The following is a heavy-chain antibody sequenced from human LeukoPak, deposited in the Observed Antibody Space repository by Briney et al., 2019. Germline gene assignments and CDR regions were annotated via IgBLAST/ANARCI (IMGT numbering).Heavy chain of an antibody. CDR2: IRYDGSNK. CDR1: GFTFSSYG. J-gene: IGHJ4*02. CDR3: ARERIYDFWSGYYIDY. Sequence: GGSLRLSCAASGFTFSSYGMHWVRQAPGKGLEWVAFIRYDGSNKYYADSVKGRFTISRDNSKNTLYLQMNSLRAEDTAVYYCARERIYDFWSGYYIDYWGQGTLVTVSS. D-gene: IGHD3-3*01. V-gene: IGHV3-30*02.